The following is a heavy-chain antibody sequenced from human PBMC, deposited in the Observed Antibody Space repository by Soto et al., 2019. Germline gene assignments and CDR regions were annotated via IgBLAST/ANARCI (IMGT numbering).Heavy chain of an antibody. D-gene: IGHD5-12*01. J-gene: IGHJ6*02. Sequence: QITLKESGPTLVKPTQTLTLTCTFSGFSLTTSGVGVGWIRQPPGKALEWLALIYWNDDKLYSPSLKSRLTITKDTSKNQVVLTMTNMDPVDTGTYFCAVGDIGYGAYYYYYGMDVWGQGTTVTVSS. CDR1: GFSLTTSGVG. V-gene: IGHV2-5*04. CDR2: IYWNDDK. CDR3: AVGDIGYGAYYYYYGMDV.